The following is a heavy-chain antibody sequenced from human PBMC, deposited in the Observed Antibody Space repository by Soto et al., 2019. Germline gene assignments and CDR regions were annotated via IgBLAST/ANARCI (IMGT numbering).Heavy chain of an antibody. CDR1: GFTFSSYW. J-gene: IGHJ4*02. Sequence: GGSLRLSCAASGFTFSSYWMSWVRQAPGKGLEWVANIKQDGSEKYYVDSVKGRFTISRDNAKNSLYLQMNSLRAEDTAVYYCARGYSSSWYAPHLEYFDYWGQGTLVTVSS. V-gene: IGHV3-7*01. CDR3: ARGYSSSWYAPHLEYFDY. D-gene: IGHD6-13*01. CDR2: IKQDGSEK.